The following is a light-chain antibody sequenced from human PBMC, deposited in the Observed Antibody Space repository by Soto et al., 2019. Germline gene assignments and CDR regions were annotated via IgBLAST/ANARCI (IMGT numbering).Light chain of an antibody. Sequence: QSALTQPASVSGSPGQSIAVSCSGTSSDIGAYIHVSWYQQHPGKAPKLMIYDVSNRPSGVSDCFSGSKSGNTASLTISGLQAEDEADYYCTSYTTSGTYVFGAGTKVTVL. J-gene: IGLJ1*01. CDR2: DVS. CDR3: TSYTTSGTYV. CDR1: SSDIGAYIH. V-gene: IGLV2-14*03.